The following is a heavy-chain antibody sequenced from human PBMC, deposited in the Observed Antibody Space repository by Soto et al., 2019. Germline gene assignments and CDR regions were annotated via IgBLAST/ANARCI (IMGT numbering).Heavy chain of an antibody. J-gene: IGHJ4*02. CDR2: ISSNVITI. CDR1: GFTFSSYE. Sequence: LRLSCAASGFTFSSYEMNWVRQAPGKGLEWVSYISSNVITIYYADSVKGRFSISRDNAKNSLYLQMNSLRAEDTAVYYCARDFSSRYPFDYWGQGTLVTVSS. D-gene: IGHD1-1*01. V-gene: IGHV3-48*03. CDR3: ARDFSSRYPFDY.